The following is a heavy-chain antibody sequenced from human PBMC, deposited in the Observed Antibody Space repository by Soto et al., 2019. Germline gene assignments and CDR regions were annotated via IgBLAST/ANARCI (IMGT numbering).Heavy chain of an antibody. J-gene: IGHJ4*02. V-gene: IGHV3-30-3*01. D-gene: IGHD4-17*01. CDR1: VFTFSSYA. Sequence: WWSLRLSCSASVFTFSSYAMHWFRQAPGKGLEWVAVISYDGSNKYYADSVKGRFTISRDNSKSTLYLQMDSLRAEDTAVYYCARSADYGYFDYWGQGTLVTVS. CDR3: ARSADYGYFDY. CDR2: ISYDGSNK.